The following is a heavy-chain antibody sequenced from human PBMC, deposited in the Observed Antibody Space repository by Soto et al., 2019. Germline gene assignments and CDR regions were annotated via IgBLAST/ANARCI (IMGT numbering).Heavy chain of an antibody. V-gene: IGHV4-59*02. J-gene: IGHJ5*02. D-gene: IGHD6-19*01. CDR2: MYFSGST. CDR3: AREYSNGGAKWFDP. CDR1: GDSVSSYY. Sequence: QVQLQESGPGLVKPSETLSLTCTVSGDSVSSYYWSWIRQPPGKGLEWIGYMYFSGSTNYNPSLKTRVTISVDTSKNQFALKLSSVTAADTAVYYCAREYSNGGAKWFDPWGQGTLVTVSS.